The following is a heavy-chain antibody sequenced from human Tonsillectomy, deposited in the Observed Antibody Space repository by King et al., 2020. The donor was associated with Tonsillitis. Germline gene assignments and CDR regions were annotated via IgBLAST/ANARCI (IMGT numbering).Heavy chain of an antibody. CDR2: ISAHNWNT. CDR3: ARWTTTVTTAVYNYVDP. J-gene: IGHJ5*02. D-gene: IGHD4-11*01. V-gene: IGHV1-18*04. CDR1: GYTFTNYG. Sequence: QLVQSGAEVKKPGASVKVSCKASGYTFTNYGISWVRQAPGQGLEWMGWISAHNWNTTYAQKLQGRVTMTTDTSTSTAYMELRSLRSDDTAVDYCARWTTTVTTAVYNYVDPGGQGTLVTVSS.